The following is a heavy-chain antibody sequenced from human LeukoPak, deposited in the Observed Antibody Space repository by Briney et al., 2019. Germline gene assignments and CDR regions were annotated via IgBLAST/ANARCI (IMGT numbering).Heavy chain of an antibody. Sequence: SETLSLTCTVSGGSISSYYWSWIRQPPGKGLEWIGYIYYSGSTNYNPSLKSRVTMSVDTSKNQFSLKLSSVTAADTAVYYCARQVVVAATPPPYYYYYGMDVWGQGTTVTVSS. CDR1: GGSISSYY. D-gene: IGHD2-15*01. CDR2: IYYSGST. V-gene: IGHV4-59*08. J-gene: IGHJ6*02. CDR3: ARQVVVAATPPPYYYYYGMDV.